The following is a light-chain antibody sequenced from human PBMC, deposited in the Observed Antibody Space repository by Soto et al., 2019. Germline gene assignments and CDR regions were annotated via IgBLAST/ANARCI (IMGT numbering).Light chain of an antibody. J-gene: IGKJ2*01. CDR2: AAS. Sequence: DIQMTQSPSSLSTSVGDRVTITCRASQANSNYLAWYQRKPGNVPKLLIYAASTLQSGDPSRFSGSGSGTEFTLTISSLQPEDVATYYCQRYDSAPYTFGQGTKLDIK. CDR1: QANSNY. V-gene: IGKV1-27*01. CDR3: QRYDSAPYT.